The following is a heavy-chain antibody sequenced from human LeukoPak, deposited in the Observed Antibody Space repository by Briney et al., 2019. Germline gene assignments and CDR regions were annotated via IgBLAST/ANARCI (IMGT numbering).Heavy chain of an antibody. D-gene: IGHD1-26*01. J-gene: IGHJ4*02. V-gene: IGHV1-69*13. CDR1: GGTFSSYA. CDR2: IIPIFGTA. CDR3: ARETGIVGATTVDY. Sequence: GASVKVSFKASGGTFSSYAISWVRQAPGQGLEWMGGIIPIFGTANYAQKFQGRVTITADESTSTAYMELSSLRSEDTAVYYCARETGIVGATTVDYWGQGTLVTVSS.